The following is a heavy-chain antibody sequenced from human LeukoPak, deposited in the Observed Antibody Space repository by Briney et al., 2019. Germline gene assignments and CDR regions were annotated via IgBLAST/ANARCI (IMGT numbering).Heavy chain of an antibody. Sequence: GGSLRLSCAGSGFTFDDYAMHWVRQAPGKGLEWVSLISGDGTSSYYAGSVKGRFTISRDNSKNSLYLQMNSLRTEDTAFYYCAANFGAYYYDTSGYYDFWGQGTLVTVSS. J-gene: IGHJ4*02. CDR3: AANFGAYYYDTSGYYDF. D-gene: IGHD3-22*01. CDR1: GFTFDDYA. CDR2: ISGDGTSS. V-gene: IGHV3-43*02.